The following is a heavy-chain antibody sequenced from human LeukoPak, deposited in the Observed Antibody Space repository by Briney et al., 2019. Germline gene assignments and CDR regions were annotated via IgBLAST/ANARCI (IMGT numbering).Heavy chain of an antibody. CDR2: IYHTGST. CDR3: ARGRDTAMT. J-gene: IGHJ5*02. D-gene: IGHD5-18*01. Sequence: PSETLSLTCTVSGASISTYYWSWIRQPPGKGLEWIGYIYHTGSTNYNPSLKSRVTISVDTSKNQFSLKLSSVTAADTAVYYCARGRDTAMTWGQGTLVTASS. V-gene: IGHV4-59*01. CDR1: GASISTYY.